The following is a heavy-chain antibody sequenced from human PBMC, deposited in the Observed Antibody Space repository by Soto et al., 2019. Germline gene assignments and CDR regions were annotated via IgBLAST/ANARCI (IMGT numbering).Heavy chain of an antibody. V-gene: IGHV4-34*01. CDR2: INHSGST. D-gene: IGHD5-18*01. CDR1: GGCISGYY. J-gene: IGHJ4*02. Sequence: WQTLSHTCAVWGGCISGYYWSRIRKPPGKGLEWIGEINHSGSTNYNPSLKSRVTISVDTSKNQFSLKLSSVTAADTAVYYCARRDTAMVIGNFDYWGQGTLVTVSS. CDR3: ARRDTAMVIGNFDY.